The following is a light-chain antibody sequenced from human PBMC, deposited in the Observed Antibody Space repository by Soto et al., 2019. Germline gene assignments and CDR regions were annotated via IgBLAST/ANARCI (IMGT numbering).Light chain of an antibody. CDR3: QQYSVWPRT. J-gene: IGKJ4*01. CDR1: QSISSN. V-gene: IGKV3-15*01. CDR2: GAS. Sequence: EIVMTQSPATLSVSPGERATLFCRASQSISSNYLAWYQQKPGQAPRLLIHGASTRATGIPARFSGGGSGTEFTLTISSLQSEDFAVYYCQQYSVWPRTFGGGTKVEIK.